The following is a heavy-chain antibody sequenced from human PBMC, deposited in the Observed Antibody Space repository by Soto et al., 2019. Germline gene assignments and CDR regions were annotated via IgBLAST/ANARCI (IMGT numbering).Heavy chain of an antibody. CDR2: ISYDGTIK. J-gene: IGHJ4*02. D-gene: IGHD3-16*01. CDR3: ANSLDHLGY. V-gene: IGHV3-30*18. Sequence: QVQLVESGGGVVQPGRSLRLSCAASGFTFSSSGMHWVRQAPGKGLEWVTVISYDGTIKNYADSVKGRFTISRDNSNNTLYLQMNSLRAEDTAVYYCANSLDHLGYWGQGTLVTVSS. CDR1: GFTFSSSG.